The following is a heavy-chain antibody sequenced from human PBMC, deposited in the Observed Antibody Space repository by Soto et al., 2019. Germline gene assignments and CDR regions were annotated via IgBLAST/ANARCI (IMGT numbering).Heavy chain of an antibody. Sequence: QVQLVESGGGMVQPGRSLRLSCAASGFTFSSYGMHWVRQAPGKGLEWVAVISYDGSNKYYADSVKGRFTISRDNSKNTLYLQMNILRAEDTAVYYCAKDQKQQRVPSTYYYHGMDVWGQGTTVTVSS. D-gene: IGHD6-13*01. CDR1: GFTFSSYG. J-gene: IGHJ6*02. CDR2: ISYDGSNK. V-gene: IGHV3-30*18. CDR3: AKDQKQQRVPSTYYYHGMDV.